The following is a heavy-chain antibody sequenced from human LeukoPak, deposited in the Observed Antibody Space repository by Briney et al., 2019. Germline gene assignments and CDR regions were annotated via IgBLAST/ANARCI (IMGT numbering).Heavy chain of an antibody. J-gene: IGHJ4*02. CDR3: ARGPTRYYFDY. Sequence: PSESLSLTCTVSGGSISSYYWSWVRQPPGEGLECIRYIYYRGSHNYNPSLKSRATITVATPKNQFSPKLSSVTAAATAVYYCARGPTRYYFDYWGQGTLVTVSS. CDR2: IYYRGSH. CDR1: GGSISSYY. V-gene: IGHV4-59*01.